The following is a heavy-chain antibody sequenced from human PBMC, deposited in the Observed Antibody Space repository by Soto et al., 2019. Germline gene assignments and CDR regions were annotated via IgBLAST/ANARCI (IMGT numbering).Heavy chain of an antibody. CDR1: GFTFSSNY. CDR3: ARVNDYFDY. CDR2: IYSGGST. V-gene: IGHV3-53*01. Sequence: PXGSLSLSFAASGFTFSSNYVSWVRQAPGKGLEWVSVIYSGGSTYYADSVKGRFTISRDNSKNTLYLQMNSLRAEDTAVYYCARVNDYFDYWGQGTLVTVSS. J-gene: IGHJ4*02.